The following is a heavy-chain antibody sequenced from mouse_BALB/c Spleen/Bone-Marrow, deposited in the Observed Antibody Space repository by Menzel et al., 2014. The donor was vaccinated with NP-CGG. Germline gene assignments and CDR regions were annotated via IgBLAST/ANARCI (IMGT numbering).Heavy chain of an antibody. D-gene: IGHD4-1*01. CDR2: INPSSGYT. Sequence: VQLQQSGAELARPGASVKMSCKASGYTFTSYTIQWVKQRPGQGLEWIGYINPSSGYTDYNQKFKDKTTLTADKSSHTAYMQLTSLTSEDSAVYSCAREARTGAWFTYWGQGTLVTVSA. V-gene: IGHV1-4*02. CDR3: AREARTGAWFTY. J-gene: IGHJ3*01. CDR1: GYTFTSYT.